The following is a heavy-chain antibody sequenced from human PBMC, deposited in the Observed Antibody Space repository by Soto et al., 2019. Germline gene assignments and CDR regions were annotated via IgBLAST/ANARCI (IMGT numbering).Heavy chain of an antibody. CDR3: ARDVVEVFGVATQMDV. V-gene: IGHV1-18*01. CDR1: GYTFTSYG. CDR2: ISAYNGNT. D-gene: IGHD3-3*01. Sequence: ASVKVSCKPSGYTFTSYGISWVRQAPGQGLEWMGWISAYNGNTNYAQKLQGRVTMTTDTSTSTAYMELRSLRPDDTAVYYCARDVVEVFGVATQMDVWGKGTTVTVSS. J-gene: IGHJ6*04.